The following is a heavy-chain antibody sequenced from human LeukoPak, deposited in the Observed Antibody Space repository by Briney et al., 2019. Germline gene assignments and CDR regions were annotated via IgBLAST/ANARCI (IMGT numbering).Heavy chain of an antibody. CDR2: MSPNSGNT. Sequence: ASVTVSCKASGSTFSSYAISWVRQATGQGLEWMGWMSPNSGNTGYAQKFQGRVTVTRDTSINTAYMELSSLRSEDTAVYFCASNPPRTGDFNYWGQGALVTVSS. J-gene: IGHJ4*02. CDR1: GSTFSSYA. D-gene: IGHD7-27*01. V-gene: IGHV1-8*02. CDR3: ASNPPRTGDFNY.